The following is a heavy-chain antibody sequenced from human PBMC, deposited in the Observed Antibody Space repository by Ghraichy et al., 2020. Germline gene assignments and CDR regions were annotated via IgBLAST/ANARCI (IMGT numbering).Heavy chain of an antibody. CDR3: AKDVAYGDLTGPIDY. V-gene: IGHV3-23*01. J-gene: IGHJ4*02. Sequence: GGSLRLSCAASGFTFSSYAMSWVRQAPGKGLEWVSAISGSGGSTYYADSVKGRFTISRDNSKNTLYLQMNSLRAEDTAVYYCAKDVAYGDLTGPIDYWGQGTLVTVSS. D-gene: IGHD4-17*01. CDR1: GFTFSSYA. CDR2: ISGSGGST.